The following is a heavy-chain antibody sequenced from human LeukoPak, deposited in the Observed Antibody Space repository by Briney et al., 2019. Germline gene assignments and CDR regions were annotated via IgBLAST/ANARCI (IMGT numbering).Heavy chain of an antibody. Sequence: GSLRLSCAASGFTFGNYAMHWVRQAPGKGLEWVAVVWYGGNTEYYADSVKGRFTISRDNSKEILFLQMNSLRPEDTAIFYCAKDIGGSYSGLDYWGQGTLVIVSS. CDR3: AKDIGGSYSGLDY. J-gene: IGHJ4*02. CDR2: VWYGGNTE. D-gene: IGHD1-26*01. CDR1: GFTFGNYA. V-gene: IGHV3-30*02.